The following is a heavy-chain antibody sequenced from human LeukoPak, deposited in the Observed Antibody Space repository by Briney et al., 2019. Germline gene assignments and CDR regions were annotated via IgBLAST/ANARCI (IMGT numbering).Heavy chain of an antibody. D-gene: IGHD3-10*01. Sequence: KASETPSLTCAVSGGSLISTTYYWGWIRQPPGKGLEWIGSNYSGSTYYNPSLKSRVTISVDTSKNQFSLKLSSVTAADTAVYYCARGRVRYMDVWGKGTTVTVSS. V-gene: IGHV4-39*07. J-gene: IGHJ6*03. CDR3: ARGRVRYMDV. CDR2: NYSGST. CDR1: GGSLISTTYY.